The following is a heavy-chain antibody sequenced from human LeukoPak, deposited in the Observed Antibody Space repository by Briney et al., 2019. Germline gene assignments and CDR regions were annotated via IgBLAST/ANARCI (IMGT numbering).Heavy chain of an antibody. CDR1: GYTFTSYD. CDR2: MNPNSGNT. CDR3: ARSYYYILTGYYSPYYYYMDV. D-gene: IGHD3-9*01. V-gene: IGHV1-8*01. Sequence: GASVKVSCRASGYTFTSYDINWVRQATGQGLEWMGWMNPNSGNTGYSQKFQGRVTMTRSTSISTAYMELSSLRSEDTAVYYCARSYYYILTGYYSPYYYYMDVWGKGTTVTVSS. J-gene: IGHJ6*03.